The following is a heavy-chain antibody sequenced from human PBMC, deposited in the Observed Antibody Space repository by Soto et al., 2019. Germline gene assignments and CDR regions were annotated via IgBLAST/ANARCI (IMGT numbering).Heavy chain of an antibody. V-gene: IGHV3-9*01. CDR2: ISWNSGSI. CDR3: AKDKNPDYYYYGMDV. CDR1: GFTFDDYA. J-gene: IGHJ6*02. Sequence: GGSLRLSCAASGFTFDDYAMHWVRQAPGKGLEWVSGISWNSGSIGYADSVKGRFTISRDNAKNSLYLQTNSLRAEDTALYYCAKDKNPDYYYYGMDVWGQGTTVTVSS.